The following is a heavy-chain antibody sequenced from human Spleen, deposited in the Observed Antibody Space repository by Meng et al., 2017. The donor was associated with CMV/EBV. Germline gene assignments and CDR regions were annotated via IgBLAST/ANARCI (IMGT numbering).Heavy chain of an antibody. J-gene: IGHJ4*02. CDR2: ISGSGGTT. CDR3: ARVVGLHFDY. D-gene: IGHD2-15*01. V-gene: IGHV3-23*01. Sequence: GGSLRLSCAASGFTFANYAMTWVRQAPGKGLEWVSVISGSGGTTYYADSVKGRFTISRDNSRNTLYFQMNSLRAEDTAVYYCARVVGLHFDYWGQGTLVTVSS. CDR1: GFTFANYA.